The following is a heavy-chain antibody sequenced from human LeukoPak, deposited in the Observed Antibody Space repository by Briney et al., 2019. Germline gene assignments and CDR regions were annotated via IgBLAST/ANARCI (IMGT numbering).Heavy chain of an antibody. CDR3: ARGYGSGSYLR. Sequence: SETLSLTCTVSGGSIISNSYYWGWIRQPPGEGLEWLGSIYYTGSTYYNPSLKSRVTISVDTSKNQFSLKLSSVTAADTAVYYCARGYGSGSYLRRGQGTLVTASS. CDR1: GGSIISNSYY. J-gene: IGHJ4*02. CDR2: IYYTGST. V-gene: IGHV4-39*07. D-gene: IGHD3-10*01.